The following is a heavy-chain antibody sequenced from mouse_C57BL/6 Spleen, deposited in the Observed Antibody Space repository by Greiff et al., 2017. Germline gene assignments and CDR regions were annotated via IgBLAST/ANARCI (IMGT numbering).Heavy chain of an antibody. CDR2: IYPGDGDT. V-gene: IGHV1-82*01. Sequence: VQLQESGPELVKPGASVKISCKASGYAFSSSWMNWVKQRPGKGLEWIGRIYPGDGDTNYNGKFKGKATLTADKSSSTAYMQLSSLTSEDSAVYLCARLGRDAMDYWGQGTSVTVSS. D-gene: IGHD4-1*01. CDR3: ARLGRDAMDY. J-gene: IGHJ4*01. CDR1: GYAFSSSW.